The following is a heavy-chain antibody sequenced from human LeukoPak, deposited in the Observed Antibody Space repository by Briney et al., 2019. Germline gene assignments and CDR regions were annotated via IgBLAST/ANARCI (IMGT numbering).Heavy chain of an antibody. CDR3: ARDQWLAYYYHGMDV. Sequence: RPGGSLRLSCAASGFTFSSYAMNWVRQAPGKGLEWVSYITNNGTTIYYADSVKGRFTISRDNAENSLYLQMNSLRAEDTAIYYCARDQWLAYYYHGMDVRGQGTTVTVSS. D-gene: IGHD6-19*01. CDR1: GFTFSSYA. V-gene: IGHV3-48*03. CDR2: ITNNGTTI. J-gene: IGHJ6*02.